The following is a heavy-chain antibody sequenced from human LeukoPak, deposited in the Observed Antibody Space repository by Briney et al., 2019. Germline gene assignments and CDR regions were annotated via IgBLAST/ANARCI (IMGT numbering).Heavy chain of an antibody. CDR1: GRYISSSCYF. Sequence: SETLSLTCSVSGRYISSSCYFCGWIRQPPGKGLEWIGSIYYSGSTYYNPSLKSRVTISVDTSKNQFSLKLSSVTAADTAVYYCARLPIILELRYSWFDPWGQGTLVTVSS. V-gene: IGHV4-39*01. J-gene: IGHJ5*02. CDR2: IYYSGST. D-gene: IGHD4-17*01. CDR3: ARLPIILELRYSWFDP.